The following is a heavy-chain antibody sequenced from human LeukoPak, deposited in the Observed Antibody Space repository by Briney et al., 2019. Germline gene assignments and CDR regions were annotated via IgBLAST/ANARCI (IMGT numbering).Heavy chain of an antibody. CDR1: GGSISSSSYY. D-gene: IGHD3-3*01. Sequence: PSETLSLTCTVSGGSISSSSYYWGWIRQPPGKGLEWIGSIYYSGSTYYNPSLKSRVTISVDTSKNQFSLKLSSVTAADTAVYYCARVYASRQGSIFVIYYFDYWGQGTLVTVSS. CDR3: ARVYASRQGSIFVIYYFDY. CDR2: IYYSGST. V-gene: IGHV4-39*07. J-gene: IGHJ4*02.